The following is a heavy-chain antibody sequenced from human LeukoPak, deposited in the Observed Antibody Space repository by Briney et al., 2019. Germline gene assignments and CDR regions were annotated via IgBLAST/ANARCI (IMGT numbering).Heavy chain of an antibody. CDR3: ARDRGNPDY. J-gene: IGHJ4*02. V-gene: IGHV1-18*01. CDR1: GCTFIHYR. Sequence: ASVKVSCKSSGCTFIHYRINWLRQAPGQGLEWMGWISAYNCNTNYAQKLQGRATNNTDTSTSTAYMELRSLRSNDTAVYYCARDRGNPDYWGEGTLVTVSS. D-gene: IGHD4-23*01. CDR2: ISAYNCNT.